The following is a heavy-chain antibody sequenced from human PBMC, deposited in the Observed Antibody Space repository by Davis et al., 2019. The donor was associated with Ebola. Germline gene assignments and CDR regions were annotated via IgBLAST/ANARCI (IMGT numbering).Heavy chain of an antibody. D-gene: IGHD2/OR15-2a*01. J-gene: IGHJ6*02. Sequence: ASVKVSCKTSGFTFTENYLHWVRQAPGQGLEWMGWINLKSGATNYAPKFQGWVTMTRDTSITTAYMELTSLKSEDTGMYYCARLIVSPRPYGMDVWGQGTTVTVSS. CDR3: ARLIVSPRPYGMDV. CDR1: GFTFTENY. CDR2: INLKSGAT. V-gene: IGHV1-2*04.